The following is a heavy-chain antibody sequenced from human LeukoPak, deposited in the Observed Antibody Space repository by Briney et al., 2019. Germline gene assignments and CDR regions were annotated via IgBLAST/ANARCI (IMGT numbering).Heavy chain of an antibody. D-gene: IGHD3-22*01. CDR1: GLTLPNAW. J-gene: IGHJ4*02. Sequence: PGGSLRLSCVASGLTLPNAWMNWVRQAPGKGLEWVSYISSSSSTIYHADSVKGRFTISRDNAKNSLYLQMNSLRAEDTAVYYCARDIYYDSSGYYGSVYWGQGTLVTVSS. CDR3: ARDIYYDSSGYYGSVY. V-gene: IGHV3-48*04. CDR2: ISSSSSTI.